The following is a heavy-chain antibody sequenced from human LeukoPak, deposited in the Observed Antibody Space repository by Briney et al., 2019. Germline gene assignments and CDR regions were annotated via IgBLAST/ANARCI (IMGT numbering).Heavy chain of an antibody. CDR1: GFTFSSYA. D-gene: IGHD6-13*01. V-gene: IGHV3-23*01. CDR2: ISGSGGST. CDR3: AKATRESSSWYIRAGYFDY. J-gene: IGHJ4*02. Sequence: GGSLRLSCAASGFTFSSYAMSWVRQAPGKGLEWVSAISGSGGSTYYADSVRGRFTISRDNSKNTLYLQMNSLRAEDTAVYYCAKATRESSSWYIRAGYFDYWGQGTLVTASS.